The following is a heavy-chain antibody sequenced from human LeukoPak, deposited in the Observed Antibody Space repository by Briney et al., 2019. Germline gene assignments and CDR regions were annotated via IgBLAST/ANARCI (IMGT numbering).Heavy chain of an antibody. CDR3: ARARRDGYNLRLDY. D-gene: IGHD5-24*01. Sequence: SVKVSCKASGGTFSSYAISWVRQAPGQGLEWMGGIIPIFGTANYAQKFQGRVTITTDESASTAYMELSSLRSEDTAVYYCARARRDGYNLRLDYWGQGTLVTVSS. V-gene: IGHV1-69*05. CDR1: GGTFSSYA. J-gene: IGHJ4*02. CDR2: IIPIFGTA.